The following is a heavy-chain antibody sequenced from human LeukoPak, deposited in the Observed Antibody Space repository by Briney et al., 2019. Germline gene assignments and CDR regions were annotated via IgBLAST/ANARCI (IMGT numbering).Heavy chain of an antibody. CDR2: ISGSGGST. Sequence: PGGSLRLSCAASRFTFSSYAMSWVRRASGKGLEWGSAISGSGGSTYYADSVKGRFTISRDNSKNTLDLQMHSLRAEDTAVYYCYIPYYDTSAYKGYWGQGTLVTVSS. D-gene: IGHD3-22*01. J-gene: IGHJ4*02. V-gene: IGHV3-23*01. CDR3: YIPYYDTSAYKGY. CDR1: RFTFSSYA.